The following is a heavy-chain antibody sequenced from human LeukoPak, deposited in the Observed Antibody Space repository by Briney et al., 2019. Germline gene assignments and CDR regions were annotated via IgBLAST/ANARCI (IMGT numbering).Heavy chain of an antibody. D-gene: IGHD3-10*01. CDR1: GYTFTGYY. J-gene: IGHJ4*02. V-gene: IGHV1-2*02. CDR3: ASIGPHTYHYGSGSPDY. CDR2: VNPNSGGT. Sequence: ASVKVSCKASGYTFTGYYMHWVRQAPGQGLEWMGWVNPNSGGTNYAQKFQGRVTMTRDTSISTAYMELSRLRSDDTAVYYCASIGPHTYHYGSGSPDYWGQGTLVTVSS.